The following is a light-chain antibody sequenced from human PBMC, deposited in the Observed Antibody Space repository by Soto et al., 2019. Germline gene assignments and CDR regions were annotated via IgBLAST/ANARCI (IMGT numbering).Light chain of an antibody. Sequence: IAQWRRTVSVSRGERATLSYRASQSASSNLAWCHQKPGHAPRLLIYGAATRATGIPARFSGSGSWTEFTPTIISLQSEDFSVYYFPQYNNCCRTFGQGTKVDIK. CDR2: GAA. V-gene: IGKV3-15*01. CDR1: QSASSN. J-gene: IGKJ1*01. CDR3: PQYNNCCRT.